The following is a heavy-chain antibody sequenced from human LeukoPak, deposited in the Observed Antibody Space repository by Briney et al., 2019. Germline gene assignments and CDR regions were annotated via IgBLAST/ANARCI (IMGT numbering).Heavy chain of an antibody. CDR2: IYTSGST. CDR3: ARAGYYYDSSGYWYYMDV. Sequence: SETLSLTCTVSGGSISSYYWSWIRQPAGKGLEWIGRIYTSGSTNYNPSLKSRVTMSVDTSKNQFSLKLSSVTAADTAVYYCARAGYYYDSSGYWYYMDVWGKGTTVTIS. D-gene: IGHD3-22*01. CDR1: GGSISSYY. V-gene: IGHV4-4*07. J-gene: IGHJ6*03.